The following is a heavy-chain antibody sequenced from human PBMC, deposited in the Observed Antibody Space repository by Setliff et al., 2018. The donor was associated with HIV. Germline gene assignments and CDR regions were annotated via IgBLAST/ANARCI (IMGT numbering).Heavy chain of an antibody. CDR3: AREGKTAMVTKYFDY. J-gene: IGHJ4*02. Sequence: NPSETLSLTCTVSGGSVNSATYYWSWIRQHPGKGLEWIGYIDYSGSAFYNPSLKSRITISVDTSKNQFSLRMKSVTAADTAMYYCAREGKTAMVTKYFDYWGQGTMVTVSS. CDR1: GGSVNSATYY. D-gene: IGHD5-18*01. V-gene: IGHV4-31*03. CDR2: IDYSGSA.